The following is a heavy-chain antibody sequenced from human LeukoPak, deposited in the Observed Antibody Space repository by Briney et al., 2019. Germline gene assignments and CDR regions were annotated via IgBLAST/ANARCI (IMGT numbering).Heavy chain of an antibody. CDR2: ISASGVMT. V-gene: IGHV3-23*01. D-gene: IGHD1-26*01. J-gene: IGHJ4*02. Sequence: GGTLRLSCAASGFTFSSYGMSWVRQAPGKGLEWVSSISASGVMTYYADSVKGRFTVSRDNSKNSLYLQMSSLTAADTAVYYCAKDRSIGTYYTFDHWGQGTLVTVSS. CDR3: AKDRSIGTYYTFDH. CDR1: GFTFSSYG.